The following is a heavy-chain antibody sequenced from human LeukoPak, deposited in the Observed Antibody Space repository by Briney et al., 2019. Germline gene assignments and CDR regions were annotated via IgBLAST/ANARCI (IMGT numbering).Heavy chain of an antibody. V-gene: IGHV1-69*05. CDR3: ASGAAVERGYYYYMDV. CDR1: GGTFSSYA. CDR2: IIPIFGTA. J-gene: IGHJ6*03. Sequence: ASVKVSCKASGGTFSSYAISWVRQAPGQGLEWMGGIIPIFGTANYAQKFQGRVTITTDESTSTAYMELSSLRSEDTAVYYCASGAAVERGYYYYMDVWGKGTTVTVSS. D-gene: IGHD6-13*01.